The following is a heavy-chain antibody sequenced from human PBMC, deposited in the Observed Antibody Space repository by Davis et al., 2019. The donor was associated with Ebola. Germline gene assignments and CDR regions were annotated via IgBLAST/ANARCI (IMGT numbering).Heavy chain of an antibody. Sequence: GESLKISCAASGFTFDDYAMTWVRQAPGKGLEWVSGINWNGGSTGYADSVKGRFTISRDNPKNTLYLQMNSLRAEDTALYYCAKVRTMMTPGQQDYWYFDLWGRGTLVTVSS. CDR3: AKVRTMMTPGQQDYWYFDL. CDR1: GFTFDDYA. V-gene: IGHV3-20*04. D-gene: IGHD3-22*01. J-gene: IGHJ2*01. CDR2: INWNGGST.